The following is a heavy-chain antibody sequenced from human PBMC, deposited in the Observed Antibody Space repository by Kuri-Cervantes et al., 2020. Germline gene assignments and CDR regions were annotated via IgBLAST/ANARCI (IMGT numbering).Heavy chain of an antibody. CDR1: GGSISSSSYY. D-gene: IGHD2-21*02. CDR3: ATRGAYCGGDCYPGDAFDI. CDR2: INHSGST. V-gene: IGHV4-39*07. Sequence: SETLSLTCTVSGGSISSSSYYWGWIRQPPGKGLEWIGEINHSGSTNYNPSLKSRVTISVDTSKNQFSLKLSSVTAADTAVYYCATRGAYCGGDCYPGDAFDIWGQGTMVTVSS. J-gene: IGHJ3*02.